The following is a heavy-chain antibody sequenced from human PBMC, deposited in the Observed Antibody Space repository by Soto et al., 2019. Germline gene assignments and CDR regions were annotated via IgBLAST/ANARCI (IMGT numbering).Heavy chain of an antibody. J-gene: IGHJ4*02. CDR2: ISAYNGNT. CDR1: GYTFTSYG. V-gene: IGHV1-18*04. D-gene: IGHD3-10*01. Sequence: ASVKVSCKASGYTFTSYGISWVRQAPGQGLEWMGWISAYNGNTNYAQKLQGRVTITTDTSTSTAYVELRSLRSDGTAVYYCAKITMVRGVIIVIDYWGQGTLVTVS. CDR3: AKITMVRGVIIVIDY.